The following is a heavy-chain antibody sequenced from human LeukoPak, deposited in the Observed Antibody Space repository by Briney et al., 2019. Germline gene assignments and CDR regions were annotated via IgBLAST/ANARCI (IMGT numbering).Heavy chain of an antibody. CDR3: AKVRGEADDY. J-gene: IGHJ4*02. D-gene: IGHD3-16*01. CDR2: ISGSGHST. Sequence: PGGSLRLSCAASGFTFNSYAMSWVRQAPGKGLEWVSAISGSGHSTFYADSVKGRFTISRDKSNNTLYLLMNNLRAEDTAVYYCAKVRGEADDYWGQGTPVTVSS. V-gene: IGHV3-23*01. CDR1: GFTFNSYA.